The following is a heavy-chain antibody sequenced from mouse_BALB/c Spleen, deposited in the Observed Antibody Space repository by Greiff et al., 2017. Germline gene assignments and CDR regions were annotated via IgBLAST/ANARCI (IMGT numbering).Heavy chain of an antibody. J-gene: IGHJ4*01. V-gene: IGHV1-54*01. Sequence: QVQLQQSGAELVRPGTSVKVSCKASGYAFTNYLIEWVKQRPGQGLEWIGVINPGSGGTNYNEKFKGKATLTADKSSSTAYMQLSSLTSDDSAVYFCARDDYDGGYYAMDDWGQGTSVTVSS. CDR2: INPGSGGT. CDR1: GYAFTNYL. CDR3: ARDDYDGGYYAMDD. D-gene: IGHD2-4*01.